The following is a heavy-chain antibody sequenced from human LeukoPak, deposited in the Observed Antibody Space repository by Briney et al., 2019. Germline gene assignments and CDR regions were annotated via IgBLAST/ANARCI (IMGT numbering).Heavy chain of an antibody. J-gene: IGHJ6*02. Sequence: PSETLSLTCTVSGGSISSYYWSWIRQPPGKGLEWIGYIYYSGSTNYNPSLKSRVTISVDTSKNQFSLKLSSVTAADTAVYYCARVGYDSSGHLYGMDVWVQGTTVTVSS. CDR3: ARVGYDSSGHLYGMDV. CDR1: GGSISSYY. V-gene: IGHV4-59*01. D-gene: IGHD3-22*01. CDR2: IYYSGST.